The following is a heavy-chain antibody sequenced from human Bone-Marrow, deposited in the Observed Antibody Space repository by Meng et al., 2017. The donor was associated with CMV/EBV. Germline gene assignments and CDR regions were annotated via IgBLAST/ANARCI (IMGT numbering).Heavy chain of an antibody. J-gene: IGHJ6*02. CDR2: ISSSSSYI. Sequence: ETLSLTCAASVFTFSSYSMNWVRQAPGKGLEWVSSISSSSSYIYYADSVKGRFTISRDNAKNSLYLQMNSLRAEDTAVYYCARGGFLGYGMDVWGQGTTVTVSS. V-gene: IGHV3-21*01. D-gene: IGHD3-3*01. CDR3: ARGGFLGYGMDV. CDR1: VFTFSSYS.